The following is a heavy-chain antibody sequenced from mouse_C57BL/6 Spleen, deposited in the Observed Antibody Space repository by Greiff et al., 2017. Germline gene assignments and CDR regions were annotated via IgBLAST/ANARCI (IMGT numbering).Heavy chain of an antibody. CDR1: GYTFTSYG. D-gene: IGHD1-1*01. CDR3: ARRRNFTTVVATEGWYFDV. V-gene: IGHV1-81*01. CDR2: IYPRSGNT. J-gene: IGHJ1*03. Sequence: QVQLQQSGAELARPGASVKLSCKASGYTFTSYGISWVKQRTGQGLEWIGEIYPRSGNTYYNEKFKGKATLTADKSSSTAYMELRSLTSEDSAVYFCARRRNFTTVVATEGWYFDVWGTGTTVTVSS.